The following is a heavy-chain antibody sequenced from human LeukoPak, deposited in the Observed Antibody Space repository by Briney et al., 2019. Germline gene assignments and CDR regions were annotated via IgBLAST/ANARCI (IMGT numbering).Heavy chain of an antibody. CDR3: ARGDLYNSAWFPESIQT. CDR2: TNPASGGT. J-gene: IGHJ1*01. V-gene: IGHV1-2*02. CDR1: VYTFTAYH. D-gene: IGHD6-13*01. Sequence: GASVKVSCKASVYTFTAYHMHWVRQAPGQGLEWMGRTNPASGGTKYAQKFQGRVTMTKDRSISTAYMELHSLTSDDTAVYYCARGDLYNSAWFPESIQTWGQGTLVTVSS.